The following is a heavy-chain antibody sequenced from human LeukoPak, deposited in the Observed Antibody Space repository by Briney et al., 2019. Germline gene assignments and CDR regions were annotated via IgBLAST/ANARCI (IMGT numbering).Heavy chain of an antibody. V-gene: IGHV5-51*01. CDR2: IYPGDSDT. Sequence: GEPLKISCKGSGYSFTNYWIGWVRQMPGKGLEWMGIIYPGDSDTRYSPSFQGQVTISADKSISTAYLQWSSLKASDTAMYYCASSPGIAVAGGGWAFDIWGQGTMVTVSS. D-gene: IGHD6-19*01. CDR1: GYSFTNYW. J-gene: IGHJ3*02. CDR3: ASSPGIAVAGGGWAFDI.